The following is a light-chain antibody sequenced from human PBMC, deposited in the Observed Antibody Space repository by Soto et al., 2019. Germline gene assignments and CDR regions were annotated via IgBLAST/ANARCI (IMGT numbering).Light chain of an antibody. CDR2: DSN. Sequence: QSVLTQPPSLSAAPGQKVTISCSGSSSNIGNNDVSWYQQLPGTAPKLIIYDSNKRPSGIPDRFSGSKSGTSATLGITGLQTGDEADYYCGTWDNNLSAGVFGGGTKVTVL. J-gene: IGLJ2*01. V-gene: IGLV1-51*01. CDR3: GTWDNNLSAGV. CDR1: SSNIGNND.